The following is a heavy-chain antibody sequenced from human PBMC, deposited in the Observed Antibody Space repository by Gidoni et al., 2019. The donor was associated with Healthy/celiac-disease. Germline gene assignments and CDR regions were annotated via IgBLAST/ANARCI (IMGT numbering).Heavy chain of an antibody. V-gene: IGHV3-23*01. Sequence: EVQLLESGGGLVQPGGCLRLSRAASGFTFSSDAMSWVREAPGKGLEWVSAISGSGGSTYYADSVKGRFTISRDNSKNTLYLQMNSLRAEDTAVYYCSLTGLYYDLWSGYYSPYYYYGMDVWGQGTTVTVSS. CDR3: SLTGLYYDLWSGYYSPYYYYGMDV. D-gene: IGHD3-3*01. J-gene: IGHJ6*02. CDR2: ISGSGGST. CDR1: GFTFSSDA.